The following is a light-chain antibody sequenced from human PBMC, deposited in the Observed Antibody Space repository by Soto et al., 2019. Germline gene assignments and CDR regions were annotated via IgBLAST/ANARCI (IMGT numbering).Light chain of an antibody. Sequence: QSALTQPASVSGSPGQSITISCTGTSSDVGSYNLVSWYQQHPGKAPKLTIYEGSKRPSGVSNRFSGSKSGNTASLTISGLQAEDEADYYCCSYAGSSTFYVVFVGGTKLTVL. V-gene: IGLV2-23*03. CDR2: EGS. J-gene: IGLJ2*01. CDR3: CSYAGSSTFYVV. CDR1: SSDVGSYNL.